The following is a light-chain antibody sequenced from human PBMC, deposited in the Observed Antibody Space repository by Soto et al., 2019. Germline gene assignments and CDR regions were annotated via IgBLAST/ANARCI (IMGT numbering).Light chain of an antibody. CDR2: GAS. J-gene: IGKJ4*01. V-gene: IGKV3-20*01. Sequence: EIVLTQSPGTLSLSPGERATLSCRASQSISSYYLAWYQQKPGQAPRLLIYGASSRATGIPDRFSGSGSGTDFTLTISRLEPEDFAVYYCQQDGSSPLTFGGGTKVEIK. CDR3: QQDGSSPLT. CDR1: QSISSYY.